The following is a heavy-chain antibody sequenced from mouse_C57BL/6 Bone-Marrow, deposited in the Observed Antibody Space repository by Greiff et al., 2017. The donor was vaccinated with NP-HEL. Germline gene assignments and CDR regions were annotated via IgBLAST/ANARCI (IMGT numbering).Heavy chain of an antibody. CDR2: IYPSDSET. D-gene: IGHD2-1*01. J-gene: IGHJ1*03. CDR1: GYTFTSYW. Sequence: QVQLQQPGAELVRPGSSVKLSCKASGYTFTSYWMDWVKQRPGQGLEWIGNIYPSDSETHYNQKFKDKATLTVDKSSSTAYMQLSSLTSEDSAVYYCASLNYGNYGWYFDVWGTGTTVTVSS. V-gene: IGHV1-61*01. CDR3: ASLNYGNYGWYFDV.